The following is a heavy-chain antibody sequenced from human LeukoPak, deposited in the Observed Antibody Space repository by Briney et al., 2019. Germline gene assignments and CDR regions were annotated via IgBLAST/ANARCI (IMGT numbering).Heavy chain of an antibody. V-gene: IGHV3-30*02. Sequence: PGRSLRLSCAASGFTSNNFGMDWVRQAPGKGLEWVSFIGYEGVHKYCADSVKGRFTISKDNSKATLYLQMNSLRPEDTAVYYCAKDLHGGYSSDYWGQGTLVTVFS. D-gene: IGHD4-23*01. J-gene: IGHJ4*02. CDR3: AKDLHGGYSSDY. CDR1: GFTSNNFG. CDR2: IGYEGVHK.